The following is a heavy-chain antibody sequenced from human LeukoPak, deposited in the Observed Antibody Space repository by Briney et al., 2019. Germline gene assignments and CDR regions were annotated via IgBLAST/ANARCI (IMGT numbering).Heavy chain of an antibody. V-gene: IGHV3-9*01. CDR3: AKASRPYSSSWYDYYGMDV. Sequence: PGRSLRLSCAASGFTFDDYAMHWVRQAPGKGLEWVSGISWNSGSIGYADSVKGRFTISRDNAKNSLYLQMYSLRAEDTALYYCAKASRPYSSSWYDYYGMDVWGQGTTVTVSS. CDR1: GFTFDDYA. D-gene: IGHD6-13*01. CDR2: ISWNSGSI. J-gene: IGHJ6*02.